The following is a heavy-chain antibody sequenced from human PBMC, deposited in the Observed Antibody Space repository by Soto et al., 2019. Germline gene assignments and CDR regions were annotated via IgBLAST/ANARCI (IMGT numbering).Heavy chain of an antibody. J-gene: IGHJ5*02. V-gene: IGHV3-48*02. Sequence: GWSLRLSCAASGFTFRSYSMNLVRQAPGKGLEWVSYISISSRTIYYADSVKGRFTISRDDAKNSLYLQMNSLRDEDTSVYYCARDNGIEGSFEPWGKGTLVTVSS. D-gene: IGHD2-21*01. CDR1: GFTFRSYS. CDR2: ISISSRTI. CDR3: ARDNGIEGSFEP.